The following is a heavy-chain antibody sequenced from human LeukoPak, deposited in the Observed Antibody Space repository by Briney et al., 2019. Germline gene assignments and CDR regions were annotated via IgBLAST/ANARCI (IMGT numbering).Heavy chain of an antibody. V-gene: IGHV3-30*03. D-gene: IGHD5-24*01. CDR2: ISYDGSNK. J-gene: IGHJ3*02. CDR3: ARDLFNRDGYDI. CDR1: GFTFGAFG. Sequence: GGSLRLSCAASGFTFGAFGIHWVRQPPGKGLEWVAVISYDGSNKYYGDSVKGRFTISRDNDKSSVSLQMNSLRAEDTAIYYCARDLFNRDGYDIWGPGTTVIVSS.